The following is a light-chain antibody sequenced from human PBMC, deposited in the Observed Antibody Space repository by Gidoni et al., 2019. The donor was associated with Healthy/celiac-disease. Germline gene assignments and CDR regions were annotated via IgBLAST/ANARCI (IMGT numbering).Light chain of an antibody. J-gene: IGKJ3*01. CDR1: QSISNY. Sequence: IQLTHSPSSLSASVGDRVTITCRASQSISNYLNWYQQKPGTAPKLLIYAASSLQSGVPSRFSGSGSGTDFTLTISSLQPEDFATYYCQKSYSTLFTFGPGTKVDIK. V-gene: IGKV1-39*01. CDR2: AAS. CDR3: QKSYSTLFT.